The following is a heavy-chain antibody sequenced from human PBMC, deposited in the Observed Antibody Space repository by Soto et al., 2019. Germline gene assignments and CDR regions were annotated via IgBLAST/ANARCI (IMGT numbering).Heavy chain of an antibody. CDR2: ISSSSTI. CDR1: GFTFSSYS. CDR3: AREGVTAMVYNWFDP. J-gene: IGHJ5*02. D-gene: IGHD5-18*01. Sequence: GGSLRLSCAASGFTFSSYSMNWVRQAPGKGLEWVSYISSSSTIYYADSVKGRFTISRDNAKNSLYLQMNSLRAEDTAVYYCAREGVTAMVYNWFDPWGQGTLVTVSS. V-gene: IGHV3-48*01.